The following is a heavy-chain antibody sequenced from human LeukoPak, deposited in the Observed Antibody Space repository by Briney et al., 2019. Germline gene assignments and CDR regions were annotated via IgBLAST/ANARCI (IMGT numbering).Heavy chain of an antibody. V-gene: IGHV3-7*01. CDR2: IKQDGGEK. Sequence: GGSLRLSRAASGFTFSSYWMSWVRQAPGKGLEWVANIKQDGGEKYYVDSVKGRFTISRDNAKNSLYLQMNSLRAEDTAVYYCATWAAAGRYYYGMDVWGQGTTVTVSS. CDR1: GFTFSSYW. CDR3: ATWAAAGRYYYGMDV. D-gene: IGHD6-13*01. J-gene: IGHJ6*02.